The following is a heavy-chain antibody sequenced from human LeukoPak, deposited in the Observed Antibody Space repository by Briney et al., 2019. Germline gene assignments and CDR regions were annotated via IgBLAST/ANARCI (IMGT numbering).Heavy chain of an antibody. Sequence: SETLSLTCTVSGGSISSGDYYWSWIRQPPGKGLEWIGYIYYSGSTPYNPSLKSRVTISVDTSKNQFSLKLSSVTAADTAVYYCARSDDYGVDYWGQGTLVTVSS. CDR2: IYYSGST. D-gene: IGHD4-17*01. CDR3: ARSDDYGVDY. V-gene: IGHV4-30-4*02. CDR1: GGSISSGDYY. J-gene: IGHJ4*02.